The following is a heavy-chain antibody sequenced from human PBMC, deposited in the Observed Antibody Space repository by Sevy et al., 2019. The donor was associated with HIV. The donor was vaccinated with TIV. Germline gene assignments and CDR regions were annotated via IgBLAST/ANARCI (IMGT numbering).Heavy chain of an antibody. V-gene: IGHV3-7*01. J-gene: IGHJ4*02. Sequence: GGSLRLSCAASGFTFSSYWMSWVRQAPGKGLEWVANIKQDGSEKYYVDSVKGRLTISRDNAKNSLYLQMNSLRAEDTAVYYCAREKTSNYDFWSGYYPPSYYFDYWGQGTLVTVSS. CDR3: AREKTSNYDFWSGYYPPSYYFDY. CDR2: IKQDGSEK. D-gene: IGHD3-3*01. CDR1: GFTFSSYW.